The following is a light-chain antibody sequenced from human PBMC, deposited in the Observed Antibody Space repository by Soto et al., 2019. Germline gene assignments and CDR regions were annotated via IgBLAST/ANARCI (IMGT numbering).Light chain of an antibody. CDR2: MVS. Sequence: QSVLTQPASVSGSPGQSITISCTGTGSDVGNYNYVSWYQQYPGRVPKLLIYMVSNRPSGVSNRCSGSTSGNTASLTITGLQAEDEADYFCTSPTPGSLYVFGTGTKVTVL. V-gene: IGLV2-14*01. J-gene: IGLJ1*01. CDR1: GSDVGNYNY. CDR3: TSPTPGSLYV.